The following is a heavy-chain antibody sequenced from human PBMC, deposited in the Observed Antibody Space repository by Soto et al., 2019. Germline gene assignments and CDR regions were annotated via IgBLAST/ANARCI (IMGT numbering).Heavy chain of an antibody. CDR1: GRSISSSSYY. V-gene: IGHV4-39*01. CDR2: IYYSGST. D-gene: IGHD1-26*01. Sequence: SETLSLTCTVSGRSISSSSYYWGWIRQPPGKGLEWIGSIYYSGSTYYNPSLKSRVTISVDTSKNQFSLKLSSVIAADTAVYYCARHWDVPYYFDYWGQGTLVTVS. CDR3: ARHWDVPYYFDY. J-gene: IGHJ4*02.